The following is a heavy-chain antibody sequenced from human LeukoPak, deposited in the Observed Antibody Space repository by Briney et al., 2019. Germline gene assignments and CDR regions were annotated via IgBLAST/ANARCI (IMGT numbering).Heavy chain of an antibody. V-gene: IGHV4-34*01. CDR2: INHSGST. J-gene: IGHJ3*02. D-gene: IGHD2-2*01. CDR3: ARLWPYQLSAFDI. Sequence: TSETLSLTCAVYGGSFSGYYWSWIRQPPGKGLEWIGEINHSGSTNYNPSLKSRVTISVDTSKNQFSLKLSSVTAAVTAVYYCARLWPYQLSAFDIWGQGTMVTVSS. CDR1: GGSFSGYY.